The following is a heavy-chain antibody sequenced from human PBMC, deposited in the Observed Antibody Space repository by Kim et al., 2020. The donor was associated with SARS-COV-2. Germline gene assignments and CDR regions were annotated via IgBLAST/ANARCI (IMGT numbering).Heavy chain of an antibody. V-gene: IGHV3-23*01. Sequence: GGSLRLSCAASGVTFSSYAMSWVRQAPGKGLEWVSTIGGGGGTNYADSVKGRFTISRDNSKNTLYLQMNSLRAEDTAVYYCANRGIYCDYWGQGTLVTVSS. CDR3: ANRGIYCDY. CDR1: GVTFSSYA. D-gene: IGHD1-26*01. J-gene: IGHJ4*02. CDR2: IGGGGGT.